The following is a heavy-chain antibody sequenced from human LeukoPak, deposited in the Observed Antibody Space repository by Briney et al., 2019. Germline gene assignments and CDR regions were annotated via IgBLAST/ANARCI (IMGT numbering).Heavy chain of an antibody. D-gene: IGHD6-13*01. J-gene: IGHJ4*02. CDR1: GYTFTGYY. CDR2: INPNSGGT. CDR3: ATYSSSWDYFDY. Sequence: ASVKVSCKASGYTFTGYYMHWVRQAPGQGLEWMGWINPNSGGTNYAQKFQGRVTMTRDTSISTAYMELSRLRSDDTAVYYCATYSSSWDYFDYWGQGTLVTVSS. V-gene: IGHV1-2*02.